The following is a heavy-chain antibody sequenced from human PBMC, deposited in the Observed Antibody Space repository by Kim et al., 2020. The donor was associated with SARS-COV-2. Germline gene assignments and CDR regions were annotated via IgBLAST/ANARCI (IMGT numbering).Heavy chain of an antibody. CDR1: GFTFSSYG. D-gene: IGHD3-16*02. J-gene: IGHJ4*02. CDR2: ISYDGSNK. Sequence: GGSLSLSCAASGFTFSSYGMHWVRQAPGKGLEWVAVISYDGSNKYYADSVKGRFTISRDNSKNTLYLQMNSLRAEDTAVYYCAKDWEGDYVWGSYRPLFVFRGQGTLVTV. CDR3: AKDWEGDYVWGSYRPLFVF. V-gene: IGHV3-30*18.